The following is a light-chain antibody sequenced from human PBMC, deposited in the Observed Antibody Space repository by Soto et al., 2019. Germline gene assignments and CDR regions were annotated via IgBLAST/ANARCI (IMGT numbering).Light chain of an antibody. V-gene: IGKV3-20*01. J-gene: IGKJ5*01. Sequence: EIVLTQSPGTLSLSPGERATLSCRASQSVTANYLAWYQQKPGQAPRLLIYGASSRATGIPDRFSGSGSGTDFTLTISRLEPEDFAVYYCQQYGTSPITFGQGTRLEI. CDR2: GAS. CDR3: QQYGTSPIT. CDR1: QSVTANY.